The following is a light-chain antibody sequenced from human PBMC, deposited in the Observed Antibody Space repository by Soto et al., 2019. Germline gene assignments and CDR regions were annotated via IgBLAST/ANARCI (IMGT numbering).Light chain of an antibody. J-gene: IGKJ4*01. V-gene: IGKV3-11*01. CDR2: DAS. Sequence: EIVLTQSPATLSLSPGERATLSCRASQSVSSYLVWYQQKPGQAPRLLIYDASNRATGIPARFSGSGSGTDFTLTISSLEPEDFEVYYCQQRSTWPRLTFGGGTKVDIK. CDR1: QSVSSY. CDR3: QQRSTWPRLT.